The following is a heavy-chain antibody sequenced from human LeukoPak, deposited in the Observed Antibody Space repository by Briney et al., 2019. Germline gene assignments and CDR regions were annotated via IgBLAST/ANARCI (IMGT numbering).Heavy chain of an antibody. CDR1: GYTFTSYA. V-gene: IGHV1-3*01. Sequence: ASVKVSCKASGYTFTSYAMHWVRQAPGQRLEWMGWINAGNGNTKYSQKFQGRVTITRDTSASTAYMELSSLRSEDTAVYYCARVSTGSPKVEVYFDYWGQGTLVTVSS. CDR3: ARVSTGSPKVEVYFDY. J-gene: IGHJ4*02. D-gene: IGHD4-11*01. CDR2: INAGNGNT.